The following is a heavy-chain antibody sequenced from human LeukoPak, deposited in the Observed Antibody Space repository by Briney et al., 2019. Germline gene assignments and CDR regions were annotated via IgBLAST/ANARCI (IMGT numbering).Heavy chain of an antibody. CDR1: GFTFSNYA. D-gene: IGHD3-9*01. CDR2: ITGSGGNT. CDR3: AKWGDYDVLTGYYVSDY. Sequence: GSLRLSCAASGFTFSNYAMSWVRQPPGKGLESVSAITGSGGNTYYADSVKGRFTISRDNPKNTVFLQMNSLRAEDTAVYYCAKWGDYDVLTGYYVSDYWGQGTLVTVSS. V-gene: IGHV3-23*01. J-gene: IGHJ4*02.